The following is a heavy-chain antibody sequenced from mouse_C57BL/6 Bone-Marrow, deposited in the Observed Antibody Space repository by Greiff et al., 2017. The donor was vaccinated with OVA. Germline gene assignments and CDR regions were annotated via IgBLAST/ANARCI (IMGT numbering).Heavy chain of an antibody. Sequence: VKLMESGAELVKPGASVKLSCKASGYTFTSYWMHWVKQRPGQGLEWIGMIHPNSGSTNYNEKFKSKATLTVDKSSSTAYMQLSSLTSEDSAVYYCARGYSGSVRFAYWGQGTLVTVSA. CDR3: ARGYSGSVRFAY. J-gene: IGHJ3*01. CDR1: GYTFTSYW. CDR2: IHPNSGST. D-gene: IGHD1-1*01. V-gene: IGHV1-64*01.